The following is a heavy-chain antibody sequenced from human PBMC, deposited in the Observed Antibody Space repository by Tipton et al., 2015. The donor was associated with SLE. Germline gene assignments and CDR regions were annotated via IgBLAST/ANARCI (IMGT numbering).Heavy chain of an antibody. CDR1: GGSISSYY. CDR2: INHSGST. J-gene: IGHJ6*03. Sequence: TLSLTCTVSGGSISSYYWSWIRQPPGKGLEWIGEINHSGSTNYNPSLKSRVTISVDTSKNQFSLKLSSVTAADTAVYYCARQPVYYYYYMDVWGKGTTVTVSS. V-gene: IGHV4-34*01. CDR3: ARQPVYYYYYMDV.